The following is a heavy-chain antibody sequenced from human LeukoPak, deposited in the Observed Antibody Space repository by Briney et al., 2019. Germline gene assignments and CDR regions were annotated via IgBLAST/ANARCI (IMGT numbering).Heavy chain of an antibody. Sequence: PGGSLRLSCSASGFTFSSYAMHWVRQAPGKGLEYVSAISSNGGSTYYADSVKGRFTISRDNSKNTLYLQMSNLRAEDTAVYYCATMIVVVINMGTFDYWGQGTLVTVSS. CDR3: ATMIVVVINMGTFDY. J-gene: IGHJ4*02. CDR1: GFTFSSYA. V-gene: IGHV3-64D*06. D-gene: IGHD3-22*01. CDR2: ISSNGGST.